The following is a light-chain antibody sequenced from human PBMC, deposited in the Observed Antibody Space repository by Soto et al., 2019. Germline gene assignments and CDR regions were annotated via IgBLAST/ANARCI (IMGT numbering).Light chain of an antibody. CDR2: GAS. CDR1: QSVSSSY. Sequence: EIVLTQSPGTLSLSPGERATLSCRASQSVSSSYLAWYQQKPGQAPRLLIYGASNRATGIPDRFRGSGSGTDFTLTISRLEPEDFAVYYCQQYGRSPPYTFGQGTKLEIK. V-gene: IGKV3-20*01. CDR3: QQYGRSPPYT. J-gene: IGKJ2*01.